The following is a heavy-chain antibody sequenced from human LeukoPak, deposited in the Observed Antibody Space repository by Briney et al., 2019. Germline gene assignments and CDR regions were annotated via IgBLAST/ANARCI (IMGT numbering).Heavy chain of an antibody. CDR2: IFYSGST. V-gene: IGHV4-59*08. D-gene: IGHD4-17*01. CDR1: GGSISNYY. CDR3: ARRHYGDHSNWFGP. J-gene: IGHJ5*02. Sequence: SETLSLTCTVSGGSISNYYWSWIRQPPGEGLEWIGFIFYSGSTNYNPSLKSRVSMSVDTSKNQFSLKLRSVTAADTAVYYCARRHYGDHSNWFGPWGQGRLVTVSS.